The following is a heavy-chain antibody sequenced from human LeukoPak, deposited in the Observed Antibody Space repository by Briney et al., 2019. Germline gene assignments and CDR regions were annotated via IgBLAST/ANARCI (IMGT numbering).Heavy chain of an antibody. CDR1: GGTFSSYA. Sequence: SVKVSCKASGGTFSSYAISWVRQAPGQGLEWMGGIIPIFGTANYAQKFQGRVTITTDESTSTAYMELSSLRSEDTAVYYCAPPSPYWSNAFDIWGQGTMVTVSS. CDR2: IIPIFGTA. V-gene: IGHV1-69*05. J-gene: IGHJ3*02. D-gene: IGHD3-3*01. CDR3: APPSPYWSNAFDI.